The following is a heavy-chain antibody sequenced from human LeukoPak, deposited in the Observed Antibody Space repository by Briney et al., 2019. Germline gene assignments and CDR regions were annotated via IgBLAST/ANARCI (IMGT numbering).Heavy chain of an antibody. J-gene: IGHJ3*02. V-gene: IGHV3-74*01. Sequence: GGSLRLSCAASGFTFRSYAMSWVRQAPGKGLEWVSRINSDGSSTSYADSVKGRFTISRDNAKNTLYLQMNSLRAEDTAVYYCARGQTGAFDIWGQGTMVTVSS. CDR1: GFTFRSYA. CDR3: ARGQTGAFDI. CDR2: INSDGSST. D-gene: IGHD1-14*01.